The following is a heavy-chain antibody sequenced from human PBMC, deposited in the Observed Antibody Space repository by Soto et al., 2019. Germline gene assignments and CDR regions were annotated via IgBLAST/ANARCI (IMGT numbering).Heavy chain of an antibody. CDR2: IYTSGST. V-gene: IGHV4-4*07. D-gene: IGHD3-22*01. Sequence: PSETLSLTXTVSGGSISSYYWSWIRQPAGKGLEWIGRIYTSGSTNYNPSLKSRVTMSVDTSKNQFSLKLSSVTAADTAVYYCARDFSYYYDSSGYRSPYYYYGMDVWGQGTTVTVSS. J-gene: IGHJ6*02. CDR1: GGSISSYY. CDR3: ARDFSYYYDSSGYRSPYYYYGMDV.